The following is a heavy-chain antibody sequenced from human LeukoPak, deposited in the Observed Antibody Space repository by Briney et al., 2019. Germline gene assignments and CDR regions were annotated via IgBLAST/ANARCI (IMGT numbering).Heavy chain of an antibody. Sequence: GASVKVSCKASGYTFTGYYMHWVRQAPGPGLEWMGWINPNSGGTNYAQKFQGRVTMTRDTSISTAYMELSRLRSDDTAVYSCARGSYSSSWYKFDPWGQGTLVTVSS. CDR2: INPNSGGT. V-gene: IGHV1-2*02. CDR1: GYTFTGYY. CDR3: ARGSYSSSWYKFDP. D-gene: IGHD6-13*01. J-gene: IGHJ5*02.